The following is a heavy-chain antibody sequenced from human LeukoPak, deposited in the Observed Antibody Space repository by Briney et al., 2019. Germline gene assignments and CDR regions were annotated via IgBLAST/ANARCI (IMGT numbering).Heavy chain of an antibody. CDR1: GGSISSSSYY. J-gene: IGHJ6*03. V-gene: IGHV4-39*02. D-gene: IGHD5-12*01. Sequence: PSETLSLTCTVSGGSISSSSYYWGWIRQPPGKGLEWIGSIYYSGSTYYNPSLKSRVTISVDTSKNQFSLKLSSVTAADTAVYYCAREAYSGYDYDRYYYYSMDVWAKGTTVTVSS. CDR3: AREAYSGYDYDRYYYYSMDV. CDR2: IYYSGST.